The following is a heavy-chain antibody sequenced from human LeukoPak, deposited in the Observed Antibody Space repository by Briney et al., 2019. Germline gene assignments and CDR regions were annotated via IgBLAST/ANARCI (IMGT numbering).Heavy chain of an antibody. CDR2: INHSGST. CDR1: GGSFSGYY. J-gene: IGHJ4*02. Sequence: PSETLPLTCAVYGGSFSGYYWSWIRQPPGKGLEWIGEINHSGSTNYNPSLKSRVTISVDTSKNQFSLKLSSVTAADTAVYYCARSRPTGSWHGAFVDYWGQGTLVTVSS. D-gene: IGHD6-13*01. V-gene: IGHV4-34*01. CDR3: ARSRPTGSWHGAFVDY.